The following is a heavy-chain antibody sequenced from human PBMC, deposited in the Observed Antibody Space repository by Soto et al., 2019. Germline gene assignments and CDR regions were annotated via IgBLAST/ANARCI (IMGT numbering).Heavy chain of an antibody. Sequence: QITLKESGPTLVKPTQTLTLTCTFSGFSLSTSGVGVGWIRQPPGKALEWLALIYWDDDKRYSPSLKSRLTITKDTSKNQVVLTMTNMDPVDTATYYCAHTADCCSTSCSGVDYWGQGTLVTVSS. CDR2: IYWDDDK. J-gene: IGHJ4*02. CDR1: GFSLSTSGVG. V-gene: IGHV2-5*02. CDR3: AHTADCCSTSCSGVDY. D-gene: IGHD2-2*01.